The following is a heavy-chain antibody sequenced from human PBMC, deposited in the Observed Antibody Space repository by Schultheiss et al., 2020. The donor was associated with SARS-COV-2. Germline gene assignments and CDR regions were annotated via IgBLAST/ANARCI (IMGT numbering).Heavy chain of an antibody. Sequence: SETLSLTCTVSGGSISSYYWSWIRQPPGKGLEWIGHTSYSGSTSYKPSLKSRVTISVDTSKNQFSLKLSSVTAADTAVYYCAKGSSWHFDYWGQGTLVTVSS. CDR3: AKGSSWHFDY. CDR1: GGSISSYY. D-gene: IGHD6-13*01. CDR2: TSYSGST. J-gene: IGHJ4*02. V-gene: IGHV4-59*12.